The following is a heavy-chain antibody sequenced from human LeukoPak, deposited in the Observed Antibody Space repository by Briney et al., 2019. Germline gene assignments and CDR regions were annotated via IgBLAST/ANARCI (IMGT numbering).Heavy chain of an antibody. CDR2: INHSGST. D-gene: IGHD3-22*01. CDR1: GGSFSGYY. V-gene: IGHV4-34*01. CDR3: ARGRDSSGSSYDAFDI. J-gene: IGHJ3*02. Sequence: SETLSLTCAVYGGSFSGYYWSWIRQPPGKGLKWIGEINHSGSTNYNPSLKSRVTISVDTSKNQFSLKLSSVTAADTAVYYCARGRDSSGSSYDAFDIWGQGTMVTVSS.